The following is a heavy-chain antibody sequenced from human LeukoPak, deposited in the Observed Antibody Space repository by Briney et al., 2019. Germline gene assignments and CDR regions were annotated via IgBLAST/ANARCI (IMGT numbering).Heavy chain of an antibody. D-gene: IGHD3-16*01. Sequence: GGSLRLSCVGSGFTFSNYQMNWVRQAPGKGLEWVAVISYDGSNKYYADSVKGRFTISRDNSKNTLYLQMNSLRAEDTAVYYCARTGDGDYWGQGTLVTVSS. CDR1: GFTFSNYQ. V-gene: IGHV3-30-3*01. J-gene: IGHJ4*02. CDR2: ISYDGSNK. CDR3: ARTGDGDY.